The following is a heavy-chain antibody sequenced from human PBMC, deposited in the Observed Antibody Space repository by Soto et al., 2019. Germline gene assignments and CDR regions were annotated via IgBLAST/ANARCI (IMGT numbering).Heavy chain of an antibody. J-gene: IGHJ6*02. CDR1: GFTFNHYA. CDR3: AKDSTVATSLYFYYYCFDV. D-gene: IGHD4-17*01. Sequence: PGGSLRLSCTASGFTFNHYAMSWVRQAPGKGLEWVSAVSGRGGSTKYADSVKGRFIISRDNSNSTLYLQMDSLRGEDTAVYYCAKDSTVATSLYFYYYCFDVWGQGTTVTVSS. CDR2: VSGRGGST. V-gene: IGHV3-23*01.